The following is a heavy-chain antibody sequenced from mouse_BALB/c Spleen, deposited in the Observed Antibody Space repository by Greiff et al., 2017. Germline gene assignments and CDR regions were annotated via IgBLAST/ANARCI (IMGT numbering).Heavy chain of an antibody. CDR2: IDPSDSET. V-gene: IGHV1S127*01. CDR3: ARRYYGSSYCPFDY. J-gene: IGHJ2*01. CDR1: GYSFTSYW. Sequence: QVQLQQSGPQLVRPGASVKISCKASGYSFTSYWMHWVKQRPGQGLEWIGMIDPSDSETRLNQKFKDKATLTVDKSSSTAYMQLSSPTSEDSAVYYCARRYYGSSYCPFDYWGQGTTLTVSS. D-gene: IGHD1-1*01.